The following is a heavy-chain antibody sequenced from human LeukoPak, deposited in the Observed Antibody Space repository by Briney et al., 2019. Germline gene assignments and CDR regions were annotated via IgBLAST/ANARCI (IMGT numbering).Heavy chain of an antibody. CDR3: ARSWKVVRGVIVAFDI. J-gene: IGHJ3*02. CDR2: INPNSGGT. Sequence: GASVKVSCKASGYTFTGYYMHWVRQAPGQGLEWMGWINPNSGGTNYAQKFQGRVTMTRDTSISTAYMELSRLRSDDTAVYYGARSWKVVRGVIVAFDIWGQGTMVTVSS. D-gene: IGHD3-10*01. CDR1: GYTFTGYY. V-gene: IGHV1-2*02.